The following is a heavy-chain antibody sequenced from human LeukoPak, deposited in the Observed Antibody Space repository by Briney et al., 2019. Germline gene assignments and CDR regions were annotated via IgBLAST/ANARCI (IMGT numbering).Heavy chain of an antibody. V-gene: IGHV1-2*02. CDR2: INPNSGGT. D-gene: IGHD3-22*01. CDR3: ARGWKWDSSGYYYFDY. J-gene: IGHJ4*02. Sequence: ASVKVSCKASGYTFTSYGISWVRQAPGQGLEWMGWINPNSGGTNYAQKFQGRVTMTRDTSISTAYMELSRLRSDDTAVYYCARGWKWDSSGYYYFDYWGQGTLVTVSS. CDR1: GYTFTSYG.